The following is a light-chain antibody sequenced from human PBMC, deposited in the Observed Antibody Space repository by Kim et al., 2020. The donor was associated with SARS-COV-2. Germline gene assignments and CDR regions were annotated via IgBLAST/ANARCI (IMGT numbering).Light chain of an antibody. CDR3: QQYYSTPIT. Sequence: DIVMTQSPDSLAVSLGERATINCKSSQSVLYSSNNKNYLAWYQQKPGQPLKLLTYWASTRESGVPDRFSGSGSGTDFTLTISSLQAEDVAVYYCQQYYSTPITFGQGTRLEIK. V-gene: IGKV4-1*01. CDR1: QSVLYSSNNKNY. CDR2: WAS. J-gene: IGKJ5*01.